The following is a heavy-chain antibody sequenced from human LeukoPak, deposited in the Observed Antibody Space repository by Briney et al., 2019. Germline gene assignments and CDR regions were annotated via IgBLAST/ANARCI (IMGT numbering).Heavy chain of an antibody. D-gene: IGHD2-2*01. Sequence: ASVKVSCKVSGYTFTELYMHWVRQAPGKGLEWMGGFDPEDDETIYTQKFQGRVTMTEDTSADTAYMELSSLTSEDTAVYYCAANVWSKYCSRTSCRGNQINLDFWGQGTLVTVAS. CDR2: FDPEDDET. J-gene: IGHJ4*02. CDR1: GYTFTELY. CDR3: AANVWSKYCSRTSCRGNQINLDF. V-gene: IGHV1-24*01.